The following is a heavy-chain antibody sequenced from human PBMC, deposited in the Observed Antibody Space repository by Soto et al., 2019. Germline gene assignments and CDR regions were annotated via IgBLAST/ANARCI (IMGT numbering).Heavy chain of an antibody. J-gene: IGHJ4*02. Sequence: QVQLVESGGGVVQPGRSLRLSCAASGFTFSSYAMHWVRQAPGKGLEWVAVISYDGSNKYYADSVKGRFTISRDNSKNXQYLQMNSLRAEDTAVYYCARDNDYVWGSYRFCFDYWGQGTLVTVSS. CDR3: ARDNDYVWGSYRFCFDY. CDR2: ISYDGSNK. V-gene: IGHV3-30-3*01. D-gene: IGHD3-16*02. CDR1: GFTFSSYA.